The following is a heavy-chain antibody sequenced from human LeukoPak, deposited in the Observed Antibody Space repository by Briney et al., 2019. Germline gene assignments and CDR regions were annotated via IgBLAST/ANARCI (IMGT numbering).Heavy chain of an antibody. D-gene: IGHD6-13*01. Sequence: GGSLRLSCAASGFTFSSYSMNWVRQAPGKGLEWVSYISSSSSTIYYADSVKGRFTISRDNAKNSLYLQMNSLRAEDTAVYYCARGTRQQLGYWGQGTLVTVSS. CDR2: ISSSSSTI. V-gene: IGHV3-48*01. CDR3: ARGTRQQLGY. CDR1: GFTFSSYS. J-gene: IGHJ4*02.